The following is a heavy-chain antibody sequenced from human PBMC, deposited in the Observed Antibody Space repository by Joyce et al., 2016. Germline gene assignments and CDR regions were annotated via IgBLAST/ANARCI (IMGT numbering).Heavy chain of an antibody. J-gene: IGHJ4*02. D-gene: IGHD6-13*01. Sequence: QVQLQQWGAGLLKPSETLSLTCAVYGGSFSGAYWSWIRQPPGKGLGWIGEINHRGNTNYTPSLKSRVTISLDTSNNHFSLQLASVTAADTAVYYCARVRGITWYSYFDSWGQGTLVTVAS. CDR1: GGSFSGAY. CDR3: ARVRGITWYSYFDS. V-gene: IGHV4-34*01. CDR2: INHRGNT.